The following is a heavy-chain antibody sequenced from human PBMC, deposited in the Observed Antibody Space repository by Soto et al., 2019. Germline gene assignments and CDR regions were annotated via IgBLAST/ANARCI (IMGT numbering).Heavy chain of an antibody. Sequence: SQTLSLTCAISGDSVSSNSAAWNWIRQSPSRGLEWLGRTYYRSQWYSDYAVSLKSRLTITSDTFKNQFSLQLNSVTPEDTAVYYCARSRAVSGTLDYWGQGALVTVSS. CDR2: TYYRSQWYS. D-gene: IGHD6-6*01. CDR3: ARSRAVSGTLDY. V-gene: IGHV6-1*01. CDR1: GDSVSSNSAA. J-gene: IGHJ4*02.